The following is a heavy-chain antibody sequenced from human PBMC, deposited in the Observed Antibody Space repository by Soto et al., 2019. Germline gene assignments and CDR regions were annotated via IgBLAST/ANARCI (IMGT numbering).Heavy chain of an antibody. V-gene: IGHV1-46*03. Sequence: QVQLVQSGAEVKKPGASVKVSCKASGYTFTNYYIHWLRQAPGQGLEWMGMINPSGGTTSYAQNFQGRVTMTSDTSTSTVYMELSSLRSEDTAVYYCARSLIVAKTPEDYWGQGTLVTVSS. CDR3: ARSLIVAKTPEDY. CDR2: INPSGGTT. D-gene: IGHD5-12*01. J-gene: IGHJ4*02. CDR1: GYTFTNYY.